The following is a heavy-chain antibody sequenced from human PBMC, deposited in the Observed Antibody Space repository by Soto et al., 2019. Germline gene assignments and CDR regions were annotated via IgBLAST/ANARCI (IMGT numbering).Heavy chain of an antibody. D-gene: IGHD2-15*01. Sequence: SLRLSCAASGFTFSSYAMSWVHQAPGKGLEWVSAISGSGGSTYYADSVKGRFTISRDNSKNTLYLQMNSLRAEDTAVYYCAKDPPVGYCSGGSCGSLSYWGQGTLVTVSS. CDR2: ISGSGGST. CDR3: AKDPPVGYCSGGSCGSLSY. V-gene: IGHV3-23*01. J-gene: IGHJ4*02. CDR1: GFTFSSYA.